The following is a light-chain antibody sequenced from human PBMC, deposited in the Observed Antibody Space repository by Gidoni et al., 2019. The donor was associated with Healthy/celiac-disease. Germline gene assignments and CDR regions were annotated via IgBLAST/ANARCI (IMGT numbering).Light chain of an antibody. V-gene: IGKV3-15*01. Sequence: RLMTQSPATLSVSLGERATLSCRASQSVSNYLAWYQQKPGQAPRLLIYGASTRPPGIPARFSGSGSGTEFTLTLSSLQSEDFAVYYCQQYSNWSPTFGQGTKVEVK. J-gene: IGKJ1*01. CDR2: GAS. CDR3: QQYSNWSPT. CDR1: QSVSNY.